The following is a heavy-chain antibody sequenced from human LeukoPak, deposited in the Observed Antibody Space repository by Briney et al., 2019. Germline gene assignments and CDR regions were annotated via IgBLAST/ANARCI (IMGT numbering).Heavy chain of an antibody. CDR2: FDPEDGET. CDR3: ATMGLWIPNTTTYSWFDP. J-gene: IGHJ5*02. Sequence: ASVKVSCKVSGYTLTELSMHWVRQAPGKGLEWMGGFDPEDGETIYAQKFQGRVTMTEDTSTDTAYMELSSLRSEDTAVYYCATMGLWIPNTTTYSWFDPWGQGTLVTVSS. D-gene: IGHD4/OR15-4a*01. CDR1: GYTLTELS. V-gene: IGHV1-24*01.